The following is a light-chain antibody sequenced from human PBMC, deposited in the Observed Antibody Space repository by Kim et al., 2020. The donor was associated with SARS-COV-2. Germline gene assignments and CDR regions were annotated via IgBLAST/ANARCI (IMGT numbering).Light chain of an antibody. Sequence: EIVLTQSPVTLSLSPGDRATLSCRASQSVNSYLAWYQQKPGQPPRLLIYDASNRATGIPARFSGSGSGTDFTLTISSLEPEDSAVYYCQQRSNLVTFGGGTKVDIK. CDR2: DAS. CDR1: QSVNSY. J-gene: IGKJ4*01. CDR3: QQRSNLVT. V-gene: IGKV3-11*01.